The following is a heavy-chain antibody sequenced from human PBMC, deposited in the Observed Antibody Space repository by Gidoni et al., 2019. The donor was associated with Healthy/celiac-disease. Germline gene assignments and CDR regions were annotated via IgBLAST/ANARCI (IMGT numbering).Heavy chain of an antibody. CDR3: ARVPSWGYSRNFDY. D-gene: IGHD2-15*01. J-gene: IGHJ4*02. Sequence: QVQLVQSGAEVKKPGASVKVSCKASGYTFTGYYMHWVRQAPGQGLEWMGWINPNSVGTIYAQKFQGWVTMTRDTSISTAYMELSRLRSDDTAVYYFARVPSWGYSRNFDYWGQGTLVTVSS. CDR2: INPNSVGT. CDR1: GYTFTGYY. V-gene: IGHV1-2*04.